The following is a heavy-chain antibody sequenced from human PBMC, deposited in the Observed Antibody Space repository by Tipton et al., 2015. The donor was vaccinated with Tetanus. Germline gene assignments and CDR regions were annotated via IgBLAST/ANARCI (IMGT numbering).Heavy chain of an antibody. CDR2: IYYSGTT. Sequence: LRLSCTVSDGPVSSGGHYWGWVRQLPGKGLEWIGCIYYSGTTYYNPSLRSRLSISVDTSKNQFSLSLASVTAADTAIYYCARAELRRGFSGYLYYDLWGRGVLVTVSS. V-gene: IGHV4-31*03. D-gene: IGHD5-12*01. CDR3: ARAELRRGFSGYLYYDL. CDR1: DGPVSSGGHY. J-gene: IGHJ2*01.